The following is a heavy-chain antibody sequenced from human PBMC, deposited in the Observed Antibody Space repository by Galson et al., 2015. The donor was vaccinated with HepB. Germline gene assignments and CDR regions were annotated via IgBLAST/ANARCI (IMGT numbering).Heavy chain of an antibody. CDR1: GFTFNNAW. CDR3: TTHYYDSLTERWFVP. D-gene: IGHD3-22*01. J-gene: IGHJ5*02. V-gene: IGHV3-15*01. Sequence: SLRLSCAASGFTFNNAWMSWVRQAPGKGLEWVGRIKSKTDGGTTAYATPVKGRFTISRDDSINTLYLQMNSLKTEDTAVYYCTTHYYDSLTERWFVPWGQGTLVTVSS. CDR2: IKSKTDGGTT.